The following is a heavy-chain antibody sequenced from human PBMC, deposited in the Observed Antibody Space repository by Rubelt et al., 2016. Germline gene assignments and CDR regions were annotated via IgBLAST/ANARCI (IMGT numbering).Heavy chain of an antibody. CDR2: IDWDDDK. CDR3: ARIQRGLATMSDAFDI. J-gene: IGHJ3*02. V-gene: IGHV2-70*01. D-gene: IGHD5-12*01. Sequence: QVTLRESGPALVKPTQTLTLTCTFSGFSLSTSGMCVSWIRQPLGKALEWLALIDWDDDKFYRTSLKTRLTISKDTSKTQVVHTMTNIDPVDAATYYCARIQRGLATMSDAFDIWGQGTMVTVSS. CDR1: GFSLSTSGMC.